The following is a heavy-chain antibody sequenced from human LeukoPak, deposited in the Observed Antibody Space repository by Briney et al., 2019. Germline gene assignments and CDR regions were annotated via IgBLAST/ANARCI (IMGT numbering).Heavy chain of an antibody. D-gene: IGHD3-22*01. CDR2: IHNSGSSI. J-gene: IGHJ4*02. V-gene: IGHV3-48*03. CDR1: GFTFSSYE. CDR3: ARDDYDSSTPYYFDY. Sequence: GGSLRLSCAASGFTFSSYEMHWVRQAPGKGLEWVSYIHNSGSSIYYADSVKGRFTISRDNVKNSLYLQMNSLRAEDTAVYYCARDDYDSSTPYYFDYWGQGILVTVSS.